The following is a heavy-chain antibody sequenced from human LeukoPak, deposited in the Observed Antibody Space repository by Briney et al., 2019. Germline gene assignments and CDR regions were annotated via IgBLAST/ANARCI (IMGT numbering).Heavy chain of an antibody. Sequence: SETLSLTCTVSGGSISHHYWSWIRQTPGKGLDWIGNIYYDGRTNYKPPLKGRVTISVDTSKNHFSLKLTYVTAADTAVYYCARGIGDFDCWGQGTLVTVSS. CDR3: ARGIGDFDC. J-gene: IGHJ4*02. V-gene: IGHV4-59*11. CDR2: IYYDGRT. CDR1: GGSISHHY.